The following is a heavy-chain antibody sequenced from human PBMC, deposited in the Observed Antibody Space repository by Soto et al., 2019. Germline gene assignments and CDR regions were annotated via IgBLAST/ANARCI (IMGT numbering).Heavy chain of an antibody. J-gene: IGHJ4*02. CDR2: ISSSSSYI. CDR3: ARDLGYSYGYPLDY. D-gene: IGHD5-18*01. CDR1: GFTFSDYS. Sequence: GGSLRLSCAASGFTFSDYSMNGVLQAPGKGLEWVSSISSSSSYIYYADSVKGRFTISRDNAKNSLYLQMNSLRAEDTAVYYCARDLGYSYGYPLDYWGQGILVTVSS. V-gene: IGHV3-21*01.